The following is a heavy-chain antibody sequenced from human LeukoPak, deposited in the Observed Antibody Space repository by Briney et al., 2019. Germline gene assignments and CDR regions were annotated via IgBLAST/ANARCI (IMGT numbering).Heavy chain of an antibody. CDR1: GGSFSGYY. CDR2: INHGGSS. J-gene: IGHJ3*02. CDR3: ARDRDDSSGLHDAFDI. D-gene: IGHD3-22*01. V-gene: IGHV4-34*01. Sequence: SETLSLTCAVYGGSFSGYYWSWIRQPPGKGLEWIGEINHGGSSNYNASLKSRVTISVDTSKNQFSLKLTSVTAADTAVYYCARDRDDSSGLHDAFDIWGQGTMVTVSS.